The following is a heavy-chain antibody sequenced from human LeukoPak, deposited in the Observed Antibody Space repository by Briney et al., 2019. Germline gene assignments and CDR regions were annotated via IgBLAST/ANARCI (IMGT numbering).Heavy chain of an antibody. V-gene: IGHV1-18*01. J-gene: IGHJ4*02. CDR1: GYTFTSYG. CDR3: ARGARATGTYYFDY. D-gene: IGHD6-13*01. CDR2: ISAYNGNT. Sequence: ASVKVSCKASGYTFTSYGISWVRQAPGQGLEWMGWISAYNGNTNYAQKLQGRVTMTTDTSTSTAYMELSRLRSDDTAVYYCARGARATGTYYFDYWGQGTLVTVSS.